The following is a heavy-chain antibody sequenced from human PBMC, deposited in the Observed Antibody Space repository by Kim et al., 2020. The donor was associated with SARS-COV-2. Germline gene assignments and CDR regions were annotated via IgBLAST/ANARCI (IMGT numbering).Heavy chain of an antibody. CDR3: ARACTVTTGSVYYYYYYMDV. V-gene: IGHV4-31*03. D-gene: IGHD4-4*01. CDR1: GGSISSGGYY. Sequence: SETLSLTCTVSGGSISSGGYYWGWIRQHPGKGLEWIGYIYYSGSTYYNPSLKSRVTISVDTSKNQFSLKLSSVTAADTAVYYCARACTVTTGSVYYYYYYMDVWGKGTTVTVSS. CDR2: IYYSGST. J-gene: IGHJ6*03.